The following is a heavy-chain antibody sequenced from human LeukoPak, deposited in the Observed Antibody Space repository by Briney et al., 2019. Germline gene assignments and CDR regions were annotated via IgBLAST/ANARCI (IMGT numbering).Heavy chain of an antibody. CDR3: AKAGLLPDAFDI. CDR1: GFTFDDYA. Sequence: PGRSLRLSCAASGFTFDDYAMHWVRQAPGKGLEWVSGISWNSGSIGYADSVKGRFTISRDNAKSSLYLQMNSLRAEDTALYYCAKAGLLPDAFDIWGQGTMVTVSS. V-gene: IGHV3-9*01. CDR2: ISWNSGSI. J-gene: IGHJ3*02. D-gene: IGHD3-22*01.